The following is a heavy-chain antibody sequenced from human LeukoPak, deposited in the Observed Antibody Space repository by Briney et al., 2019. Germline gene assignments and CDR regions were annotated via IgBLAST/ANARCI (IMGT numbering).Heavy chain of an antibody. J-gene: IGHJ4*02. CDR1: GFTFNNYA. CDR3: AKKEAMIRGVPYYYDF. V-gene: IGHV3-23*01. CDR2: ISGSGDDT. Sequence: GGSLRLSCAASGFTFNNYAMNWVRQAPGKGLEWVSSISGSGDDTYYADSVKGRFTISRDNSKNTLYLQMNSLRAEDTAVYYCAKKEAMIRGVPYYYDFWGQGTLVTVSS. D-gene: IGHD3-10*01.